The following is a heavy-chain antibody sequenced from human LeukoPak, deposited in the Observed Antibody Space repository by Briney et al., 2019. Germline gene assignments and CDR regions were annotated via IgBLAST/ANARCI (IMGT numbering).Heavy chain of an antibody. V-gene: IGHV1-69*01. CDR1: GGTFSTYS. CDR2: IIPNFGTP. CDR3: ARQHFLYGDYQFFDY. Sequence: SVKVSCKASGGTFSTYSITWVRQAPGQGLEWMGGIIPNFGTPNYAQKFQGRVTITADGSTSTVYMELSSLRSEDTAVYYCARQHFLYGDYQFFDYWGQRTLVTVSS. J-gene: IGHJ4*02. D-gene: IGHD4-17*01.